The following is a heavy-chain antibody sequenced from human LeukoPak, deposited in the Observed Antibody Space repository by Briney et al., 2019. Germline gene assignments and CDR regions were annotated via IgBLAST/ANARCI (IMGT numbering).Heavy chain of an antibody. D-gene: IGHD4-17*01. CDR3: ARDTTVITQGLDY. J-gene: IGHJ4*02. CDR1: GGSISSSSYY. V-gene: IGHV4-39*07. Sequence: SETLSLTCTVSGGSISSSSYYWGWIRQPPGEGLEWIGSIYYSESTYYNPSLKSRVTISVDTSKNQFSLKLSSVTAADTAVYYCARDTTVITQGLDYWGQGTLVTVSS. CDR2: IYYSEST.